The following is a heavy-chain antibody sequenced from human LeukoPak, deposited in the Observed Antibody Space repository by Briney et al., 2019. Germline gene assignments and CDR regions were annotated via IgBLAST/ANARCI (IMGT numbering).Heavy chain of an antibody. D-gene: IGHD5-12*01. CDR2: ISYDGSNK. Sequence: PGRSLRLSCAASGFTFSSYAMHWVRQAPGKGLEWVAVISYDGSNKYYADSVKGRFTISRDNSKNTLYLQMNSLRAEDTAVYYCARDVGYSGYDTLDYWGQGTLVTVSS. CDR1: GFTFSSYA. CDR3: ARDVGYSGYDTLDY. V-gene: IGHV3-30*04. J-gene: IGHJ4*02.